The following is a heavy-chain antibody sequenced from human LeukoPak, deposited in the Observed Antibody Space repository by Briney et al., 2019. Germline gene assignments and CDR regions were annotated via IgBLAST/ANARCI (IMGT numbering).Heavy chain of an antibody. V-gene: IGHV3-30-3*01. D-gene: IGHD5-24*01. CDR1: GFIFSSYT. Sequence: GGSLRLSCAASGFIFSSYTVHWVRQAPGKGLEWVALISYDGSNKYSADSVKGRFTISRDNSKNTLYLQMNSLRAEDTAVYYCANGARGRGDAYYYGMDVWGQGTTVTVSS. CDR2: ISYDGSNK. CDR3: ANGARGRGDAYYYGMDV. J-gene: IGHJ6*02.